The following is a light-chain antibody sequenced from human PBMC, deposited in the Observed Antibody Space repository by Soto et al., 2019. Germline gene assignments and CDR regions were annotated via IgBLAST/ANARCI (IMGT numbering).Light chain of an antibody. Sequence: EIMMTQSPATLSVSPGERATLSCRASQSVSSSLAWYQQKPGQAPRLLIYAASTRATGIPARFSGSGSGTEFTLTISSLQSEDFEIYYCQQYNNWPITFGQGTRLEIK. CDR2: AAS. J-gene: IGKJ5*01. V-gene: IGKV3-15*01. CDR1: QSVSSS. CDR3: QQYNNWPIT.